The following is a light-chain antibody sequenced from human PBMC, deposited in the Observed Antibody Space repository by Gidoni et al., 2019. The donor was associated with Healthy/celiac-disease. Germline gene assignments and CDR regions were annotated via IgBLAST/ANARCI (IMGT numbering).Light chain of an antibody. CDR2: RNN. CDR1: SSNIGSNY. Sequence: QSVLTQPPSASGTPGQRVTISCSGSSSNIGSNYVYWYQQLPGKAPKLLIYRNNQRPSGVPDRFSGSKSGTSASLAISGLRSEDEADYYCAAWDDSLRWVFGGGTKLTVL. J-gene: IGLJ3*02. CDR3: AAWDDSLRWV. V-gene: IGLV1-47*01.